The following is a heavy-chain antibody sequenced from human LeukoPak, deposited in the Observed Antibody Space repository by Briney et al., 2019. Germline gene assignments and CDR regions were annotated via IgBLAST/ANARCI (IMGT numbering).Heavy chain of an antibody. CDR2: ISAYNGNT. V-gene: IGHV1-18*01. J-gene: IGHJ5*02. D-gene: IGHD6-19*01. CDR1: GYTFTSYG. CDR3: ARGGKKWLVYRTHNWFDP. Sequence: GASVKVSCKASGYTFTSYGISWVRQAPGQGLEWMGWISAYNGNTNYAQKLQGRVTMTPDTSTSPAYMELRSLRSDDTAVYYCARGGKKWLVYRTHNWFDPWGQGTLVTVSS.